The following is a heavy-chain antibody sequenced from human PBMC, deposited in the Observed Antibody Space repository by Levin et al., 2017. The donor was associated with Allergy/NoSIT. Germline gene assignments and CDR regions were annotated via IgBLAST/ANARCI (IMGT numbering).Heavy chain of an antibody. Sequence: QTGGSLRLSCTASGFTSSRYSMNWVRQAPGKGLEWIAHFGTSDYDIEYGGSVKGRFTISRDNAKNSVYLQMNSLSGDDSAIYFCARDASGTYRYWFDLWGQGILVSVTS. CDR2: FGTSDYDI. CDR1: GFTSSRYS. D-gene: IGHD3-10*01. J-gene: IGHJ5*02. CDR3: ARDASGTYRYWFDL. V-gene: IGHV3-48*01.